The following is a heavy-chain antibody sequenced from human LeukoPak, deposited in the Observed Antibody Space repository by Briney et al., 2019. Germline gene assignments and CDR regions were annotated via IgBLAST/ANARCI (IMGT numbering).Heavy chain of an antibody. Sequence: GGSLRLSCAASGFTFSSYGMHWVRQAPGKGLEWVAVISYDGSNKYYADSVKGRFTISRDNSKNTLYLQMNSLRAEDTAVYYCAKDRGTMIVVVIPDYWGQGTLVTVSS. J-gene: IGHJ4*02. CDR2: ISYDGSNK. CDR1: GFTFSSYG. V-gene: IGHV3-30*18. D-gene: IGHD3-22*01. CDR3: AKDRGTMIVVVIPDY.